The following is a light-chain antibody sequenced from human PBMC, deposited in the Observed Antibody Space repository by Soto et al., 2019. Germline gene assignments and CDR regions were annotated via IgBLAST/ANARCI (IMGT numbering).Light chain of an antibody. J-gene: IGLJ1*01. CDR3: SSFTSSSSDV. V-gene: IGLV2-14*03. Sequence: QSVLAQPASVSGSPGQSITISCTGTSSDVGSYNSVSWYQQYPGKAPTLMIHDVSNRPSGVSNRFSGSKSGNTASLTISGLQAEDEADYYCSSFTSSSSDVFGSGTKVTVL. CDR1: SSDVGSYNS. CDR2: DVS.